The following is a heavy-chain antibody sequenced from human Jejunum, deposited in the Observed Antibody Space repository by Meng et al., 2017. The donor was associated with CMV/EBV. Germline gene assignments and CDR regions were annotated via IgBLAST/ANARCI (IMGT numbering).Heavy chain of an antibody. CDR2: ISSHGSSI. D-gene: IGHD7-27*01. Sequence: LSLFASGFTFSEYYMSWIRQAPGKGLEWVSYISSHGSSIYYADSVKGRFTVSRDNAKNSVYLQMNSLRAEDAAVYYCARNWGPIDYWGQGTLVTVSS. CDR3: ARNWGPIDY. J-gene: IGHJ4*02. CDR1: GFTFSEYY. V-gene: IGHV3-11*01.